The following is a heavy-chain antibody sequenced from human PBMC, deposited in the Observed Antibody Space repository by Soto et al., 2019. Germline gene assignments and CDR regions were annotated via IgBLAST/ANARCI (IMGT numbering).Heavy chain of an antibody. V-gene: IGHV4-31*03. D-gene: IGHD2-21*02. CDR2: IYYSGST. CDR3: ASAYCGGDCYSAAGPYYFDY. J-gene: IGHJ4*02. Sequence: QVQLQESGPGLVKPSQTLSLTCTVSGGSISSGGYYWSWIRQHPGKGLEWIGYIYYSGSTYHNPSLKSRVTISVDTSKNQFSLKLSSVTAADTAVYYCASAYCGGDCYSAAGPYYFDYWGQGTLVTVSS. CDR1: GGSISSGGYY.